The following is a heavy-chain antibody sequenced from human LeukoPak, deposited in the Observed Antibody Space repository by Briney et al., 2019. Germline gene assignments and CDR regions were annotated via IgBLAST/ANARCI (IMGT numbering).Heavy chain of an antibody. D-gene: IGHD6-19*01. CDR3: ARCGSSGPYYYGMDV. Sequence: SETLSLTCTVSGRSISSYYWSWIRQPAGKGLEWIGRIYTSGRTNYNPSLKSRVTMSVDTSENQFSLKLSSVTAADTAVYYCARCGSSGPYYYGMDVWGQGSTVSVCS. CDR2: IYTSGRT. J-gene: IGHJ6*02. V-gene: IGHV4-4*07. CDR1: GRSISSYY.